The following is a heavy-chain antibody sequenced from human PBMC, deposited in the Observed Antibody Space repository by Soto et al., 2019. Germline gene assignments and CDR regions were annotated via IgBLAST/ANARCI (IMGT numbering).Heavy chain of an antibody. J-gene: IGHJ4*02. V-gene: IGHV1-8*01. CDR3: ARGAWGYDFWSGYLVY. CDR2: MNPNSGNT. CDR1: GYTFTSYD. Sequence: QVQLVQSGAEVKKPGASVKVSCKASGYTFTSYDINWVRQATGQGLEWMGWMNPNSGNTGYAQKFQGRVTMTRNTSISTAYMELSSLRSEDTAVYYCARGAWGYDFWSGYLVYWGQGTLVTVSS. D-gene: IGHD3-3*01.